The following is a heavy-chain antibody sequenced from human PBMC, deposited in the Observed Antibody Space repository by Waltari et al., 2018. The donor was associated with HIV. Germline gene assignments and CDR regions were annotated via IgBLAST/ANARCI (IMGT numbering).Heavy chain of an antibody. CDR2: INYSRTT. CDR1: GGSFSGYS. Sequence: QVRLQQWGTGQLTPSATLSLTRAVPGGSFSGYSCNCLRPPPGNGLELIGEINYSRTTNYSPSLKSRVTLSVDTSKNQFSLKLSSVTAADTAVYYCARPLWPAENDYLTGYRIPKDHDALDVWGQGTVVIVSS. J-gene: IGHJ3*01. CDR3: ARPLWPAENDYLTGYRIPKDHDALDV. V-gene: IGHV4-34*01. D-gene: IGHD3-9*01.